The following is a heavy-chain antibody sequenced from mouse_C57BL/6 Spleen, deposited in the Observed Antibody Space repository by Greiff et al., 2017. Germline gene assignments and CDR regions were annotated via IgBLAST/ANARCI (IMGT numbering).Heavy chain of an antibody. V-gene: IGHV1-63*01. CDR1: GYTFTNYW. CDR2: IYPGGGYT. CDR3: ARSYSNYWYFDV. D-gene: IGHD2-5*01. J-gene: IGHJ1*03. Sequence: QVQLKESGAELVRPGTSVKMSCKASGYTFTNYWIGWAKQRPGHGLEWIGDIYPGGGYTNYNEKFKGKATLTADKSSSTAYMQFSSLTSEDSAIYYCARSYSNYWYFDVWGTGTTVTVSS.